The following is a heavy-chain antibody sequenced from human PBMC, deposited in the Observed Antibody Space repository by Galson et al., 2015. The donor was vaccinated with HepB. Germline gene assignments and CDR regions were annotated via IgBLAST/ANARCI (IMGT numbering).Heavy chain of an antibody. CDR2: ITGKGDST. J-gene: IGHJ4*02. Sequence: SLRLSCAASGFAFDSHAMSWVRQAPGRGLEWISGITGKGDSTFYADSVKGRFTVSRDDSKNMAYLHMRSLKTDDTAVYYCVRSGDFSGYSSRWGQGTLVTVSS. CDR3: VRSGDFSGYSSR. V-gene: IGHV3-23*01. CDR1: GFAFDSHA. D-gene: IGHD6-13*01.